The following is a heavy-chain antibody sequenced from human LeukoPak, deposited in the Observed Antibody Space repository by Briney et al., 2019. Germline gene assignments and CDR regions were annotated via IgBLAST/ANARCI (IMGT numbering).Heavy chain of an antibody. CDR2: ISAYNGNT. CDR3: AREWDVEMATIAFDY. J-gene: IGHJ4*02. D-gene: IGHD5-24*01. V-gene: IGHV1-18*01. Sequence: GASVKVSCKASGYTFTSYGISWVRQAPGQGLEWMGWISAYNGNTNYAQKLQGRVTMTTDTSTSTAYMELRSLRSDDTAVYYCAREWDVEMATIAFDYWGQGTLVTVSS. CDR1: GYTFTSYG.